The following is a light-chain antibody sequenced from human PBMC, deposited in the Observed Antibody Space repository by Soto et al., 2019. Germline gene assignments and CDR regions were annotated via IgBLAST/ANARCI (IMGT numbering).Light chain of an antibody. Sequence: EIQMTQSPSSLSASVGDRVTITCQASQDISNYLNWYQQKPGKAPKLLIYDASNLETGVPSRFSGSGSGTDFTFTISSLQPEDIATYYCQQYDNLPPGITFGNATRRRL. V-gene: IGKV1-33*01. CDR2: DAS. CDR3: QQYDNLPPGIT. CDR1: QDISNY. J-gene: IGKJ5*01.